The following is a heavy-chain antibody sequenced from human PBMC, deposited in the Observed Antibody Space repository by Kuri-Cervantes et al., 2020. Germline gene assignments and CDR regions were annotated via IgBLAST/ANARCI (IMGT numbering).Heavy chain of an antibody. CDR3: ARDRFYFYDSSGYYGDAFDF. Sequence: GESLKISCAASGFTFGLYAMHWVRQAPGKGLEWVALISDDGSNVYYADSVKGRFTIARENDRNSLYLQMNSLRAEDTAVYYCARDRFYFYDSSGYYGDAFDFWGQGTVVTVSS. D-gene: IGHD3-22*01. J-gene: IGHJ3*01. CDR1: GFTFGLYA. V-gene: IGHV3-30-3*01. CDR2: ISDDGSNV.